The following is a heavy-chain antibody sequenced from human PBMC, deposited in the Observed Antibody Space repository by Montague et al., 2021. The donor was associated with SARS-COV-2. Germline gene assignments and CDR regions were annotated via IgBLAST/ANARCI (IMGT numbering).Heavy chain of an antibody. Sequence: SETLSLTCTVSGGPISSYYWSWIRQPAGKGLEWIGRFYTTGSTNYNPSLKSRVTMSVDTSKNQSSLKLSSVTAADTAVYYCARSTFYSSGWWDNWYFDLWGRGTLVTVSS. CDR3: ARSTFYSSGWWDNWYFDL. CDR2: FYTTGST. J-gene: IGHJ2*01. D-gene: IGHD6-19*01. V-gene: IGHV4-4*07. CDR1: GGPISSYY.